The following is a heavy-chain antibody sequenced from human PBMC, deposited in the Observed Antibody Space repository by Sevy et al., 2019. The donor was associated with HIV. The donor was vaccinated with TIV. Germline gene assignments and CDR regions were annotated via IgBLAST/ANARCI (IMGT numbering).Heavy chain of an antibody. Sequence: GGSLRLSCAASGFTFSSYWMSWVRQAPGKGLEWVANIKQDGSEKYYVDSVKGRFTISRDNAKNSLYLQMNSLRAEDTAVYYCARELVFGNTLHYVDYWGQGTLVTVSS. J-gene: IGHJ4*02. D-gene: IGHD3-10*02. CDR1: GFTFSSYW. CDR3: ARELVFGNTLHYVDY. CDR2: IKQDGSEK. V-gene: IGHV3-7*01.